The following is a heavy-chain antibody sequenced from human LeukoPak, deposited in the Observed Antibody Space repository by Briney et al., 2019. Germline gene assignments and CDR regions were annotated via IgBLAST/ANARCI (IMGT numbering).Heavy chain of an antibody. CDR3: TKAFSDSFEPDY. CDR1: GFIFRDHN. CDR2: ITADGGTT. Sequence: GGSLRLSCAASGFIFRDHNMNWVRQLPGKGLEWVALITADGGTTHYADSLKGRFSISRDNSRNSLFLQMYSLTTDDTAFYYCTKAFSDSFEPDYWGQGALVTVSS. J-gene: IGHJ4*02. V-gene: IGHV3-43*02. D-gene: IGHD3-9*01.